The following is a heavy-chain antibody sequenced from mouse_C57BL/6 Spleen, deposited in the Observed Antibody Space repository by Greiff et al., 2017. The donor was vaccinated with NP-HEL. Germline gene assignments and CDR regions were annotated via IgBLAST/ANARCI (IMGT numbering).Heavy chain of an antibody. V-gene: IGHV1-81*01. D-gene: IGHD1-1*01. Sequence: QVQLQQPGAELVMPGASVKLSCKASGYTFTSYGISWVKQRTGQGLEWIGEIYPRSGNTYYNEKFKGKATLTADKSSSTAYMELRSLTSEDSAVYFCARYYGSSYYAMDYWGQGTSVTVSS. CDR2: IYPRSGNT. CDR1: GYTFTSYG. CDR3: ARYYGSSYYAMDY. J-gene: IGHJ4*01.